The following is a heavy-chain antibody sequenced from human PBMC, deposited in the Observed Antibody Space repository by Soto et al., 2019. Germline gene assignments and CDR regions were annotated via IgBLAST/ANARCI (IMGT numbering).Heavy chain of an antibody. D-gene: IGHD3-22*01. CDR1: GFTFSRYS. J-gene: IGHJ4*02. CDR2: ISSSSSYI. Sequence: PGGSLRRSCAASGFTFSRYSMNWVRQAPGKGLEWVSSISSSSSYIYYADSVKGRFAISRDNAKNSLYLQMNSLRAEDTAVYFCAREPYDSSGFDYWGQGTLVTVSS. V-gene: IGHV3-21*01. CDR3: AREPYDSSGFDY.